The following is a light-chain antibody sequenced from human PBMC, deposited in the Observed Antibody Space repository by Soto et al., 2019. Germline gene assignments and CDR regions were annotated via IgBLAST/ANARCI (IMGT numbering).Light chain of an antibody. CDR1: QSVGIY. CDR3: QQYDNWPQT. CDR2: GAS. V-gene: IGKV3-15*01. J-gene: IGKJ1*01. Sequence: EIVMTQSPATLSVSPGARATLSCGASQSVGIYLAWYQQRPGQAPRLLIHGASTGAPGIPARFSGSGSGTHFTLTISSLQSEDFAVYYCQQYDNWPQTFGQGTKVDIK.